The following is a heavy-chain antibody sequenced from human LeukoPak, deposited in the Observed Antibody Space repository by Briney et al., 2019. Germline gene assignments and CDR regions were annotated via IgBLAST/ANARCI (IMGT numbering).Heavy chain of an antibody. J-gene: IGHJ3*02. D-gene: IGHD1-1*01. V-gene: IGHV4-30-4*08. CDR1: GGSISSGYSY. CDR3: AREGGTTGTTSAFDI. Sequence: SETLSLTCTVSGGSISSGYSYWSWIRQPPGKGLEWVGYIYYSGSTYYNPSLQSRVTISVDTSKNQYSLKLSSVTAADTAVYYCAREGGTTGTTSAFDIWGQGTMVTVSS. CDR2: IYYSGST.